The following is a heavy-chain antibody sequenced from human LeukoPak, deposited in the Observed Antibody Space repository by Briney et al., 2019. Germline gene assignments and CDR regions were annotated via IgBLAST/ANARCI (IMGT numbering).Heavy chain of an antibody. CDR2: ISSSSSYI. Sequence: PGGSLRLSCVGSGFTFRTYSMNGVRQAPGKGREGVSSISSSSSYIYYGDSVKGRFTISRHNAKNSLYLQMNSLRAEDTAVYYCARGVRIAVAGNIDYWGQGTLVTVSS. CDR3: ARGVRIAVAGNIDY. J-gene: IGHJ4*02. D-gene: IGHD6-19*01. CDR1: GFTFRTYS. V-gene: IGHV3-21*01.